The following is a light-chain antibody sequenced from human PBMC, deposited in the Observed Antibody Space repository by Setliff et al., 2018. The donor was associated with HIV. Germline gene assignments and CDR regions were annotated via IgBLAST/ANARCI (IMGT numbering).Light chain of an antibody. CDR1: QSVFYSSNNKNY. Sequence: DIVMTQSPDSLAVSLGERATINCKSSQSVFYSSNNKNYLAWYQHKPGQPPKLLIYWASTRESGVPDRFSGSGSGTDFTLTTSSLQAEDVAVYSCQQYFTTPLTFGGGTKVDIK. CDR3: QQYFTTPLT. J-gene: IGKJ4*01. CDR2: WAS. V-gene: IGKV4-1*01.